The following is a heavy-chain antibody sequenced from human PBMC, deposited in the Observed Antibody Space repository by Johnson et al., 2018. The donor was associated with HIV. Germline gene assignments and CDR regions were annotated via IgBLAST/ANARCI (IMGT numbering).Heavy chain of an antibody. CDR3: ASEVRGVLDI. D-gene: IGHD3-10*01. J-gene: IGHJ3*02. Sequence: QVQLVESGGGVVQPGTSLRLSCAPSGFTFSTSVMHWVRRAPGKGLEWVAVISYDGSDKYYAHSVKGRFTISRDNSKNTLYLQMNSLRVEDTAVYYCASEVRGVLDIWGQGTMVTVSS. V-gene: IGHV3-30*14. CDR2: ISYDGSDK. CDR1: GFTFSTSV.